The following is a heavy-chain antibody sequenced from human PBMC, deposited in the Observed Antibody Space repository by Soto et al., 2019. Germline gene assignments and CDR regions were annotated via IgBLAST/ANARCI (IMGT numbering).Heavy chain of an antibody. CDR2: FCDGGXNX. CDR1: GFTFSDYA. CDR3: AKGGRQWLVTSYFNY. Sequence: WGSLRLSCAASGFTFSDYAMHWVRQAPGKGLEWVAVFCDGGXNXXXXXXVXXXXXXXRDXXKNXXXLXXXXXXXXDTAVYYCAKGGRQWLVTSYFNYWGQG. D-gene: IGHD6-19*01. V-gene: IGHV3-33*08. J-gene: IGHJ4*02.